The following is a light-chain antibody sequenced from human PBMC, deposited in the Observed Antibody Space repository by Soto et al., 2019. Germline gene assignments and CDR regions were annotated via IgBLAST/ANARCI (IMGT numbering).Light chain of an antibody. J-gene: IGLJ1*01. V-gene: IGLV2-11*01. CDR3: CSYAGSYTYV. Sequence: QSVLTQPRSVSGSPGQSVTISCTGTSSDVGGYNYVSRYQQHPGKAPKLMIYDVSKRPSGVPDRFSGSKSGNTASLTISGLQAEDEADYYCCSYAGSYTYVFGTGIKVTVL. CDR2: DVS. CDR1: SSDVGGYNY.